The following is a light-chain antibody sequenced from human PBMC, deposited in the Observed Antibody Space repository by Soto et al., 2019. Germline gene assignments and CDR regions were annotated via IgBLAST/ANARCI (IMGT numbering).Light chain of an antibody. CDR3: QSYDSSLSGYV. CDR1: SSNIGAGYD. J-gene: IGLJ1*01. Sequence: QSVLTQPPSVSGAPGQRVTISCTGSSSNIGAGYDVHWYQQLPGTAPKLLIYGNSNRPSGVPDRFSGSKSGTSASLAISGLQAEDEADYYCQSYDSSLSGYVFGXGTKVTVL. CDR2: GNS. V-gene: IGLV1-40*01.